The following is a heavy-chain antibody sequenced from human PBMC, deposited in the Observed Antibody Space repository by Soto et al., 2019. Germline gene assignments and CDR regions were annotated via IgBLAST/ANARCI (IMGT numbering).Heavy chain of an antibody. CDR3: PRVAVRAFDI. D-gene: IGHD6-19*01. CDR1: GGSISSGGYY. CDR2: IYYSGST. V-gene: IGHV4-31*03. J-gene: IGHJ3*02. Sequence: TLSLTCTVSGGSISSGGYYWSWIRQHPGKGLEWIGYIYYSGSTYYNPSLKSRVTISVDTSKNQISLKLSSVTAADTAVYYCPRVAVRAFDIWGQGTMVTVSS.